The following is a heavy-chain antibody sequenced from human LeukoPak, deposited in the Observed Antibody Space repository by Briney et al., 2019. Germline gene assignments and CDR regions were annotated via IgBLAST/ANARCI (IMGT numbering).Heavy chain of an antibody. V-gene: IGHV3-48*03. D-gene: IGHD3-22*01. CDR2: ISSSGSTI. CDR3: ARALNYYDSSGY. CDR1: GFTFSSYE. Sequence: GGSLRLSCAASGFTFSSYEMNWVRQAPGKGLEWVSYISSSGSTIYYADSVKGRFTISRDNAKNSLYLQMNSLRAEDAAVYYCARALNYYDSSGYWGQGTLVTVSS. J-gene: IGHJ4*02.